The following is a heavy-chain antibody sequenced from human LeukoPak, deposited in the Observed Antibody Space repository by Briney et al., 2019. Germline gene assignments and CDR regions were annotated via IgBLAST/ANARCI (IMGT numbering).Heavy chain of an antibody. V-gene: IGHV4-39*01. Sequence: SETLSLTCTVSGGSISSSTNYWGWIRQPPGKGLEWIGSIYYSGSTFHNPSLQSRVTISVDTSKNQLSLRLNSVTAADTAVYYCARTRVVPAARIDYWGQGTLVTVSS. CDR3: ARTRVVPAARIDY. J-gene: IGHJ4*02. D-gene: IGHD2-2*01. CDR1: GGSISSSTNY. CDR2: IYYSGST.